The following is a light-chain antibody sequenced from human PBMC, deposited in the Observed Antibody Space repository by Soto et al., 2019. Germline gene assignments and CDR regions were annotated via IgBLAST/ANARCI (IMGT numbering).Light chain of an antibody. CDR3: QHRSNWPPIT. Sequence: IVLTQSPATLSLSPGERATLSCRASQSVSIYLAWYQQKPGQAPRLLIYDSSNRAAGIPARFSARGSGTDFTLFISTLEPEDSAVYYCQHRSNWPPITFGQGTRLEIK. V-gene: IGKV3-11*01. CDR2: DSS. CDR1: QSVSIY. J-gene: IGKJ5*01.